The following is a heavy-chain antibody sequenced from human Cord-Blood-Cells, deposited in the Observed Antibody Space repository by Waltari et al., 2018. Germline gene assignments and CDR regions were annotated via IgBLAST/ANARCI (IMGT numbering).Heavy chain of an antibody. D-gene: IGHD3-10*01. Sequence: QVQLVQSGAEVKKPGSSVKVSCKASGGTFSSYAISWVRQAPGQGLEWMGGIIPIFGTANYAQKFQGRVTITAYESTSTAYMELSSLRSEDTAVYYCARGDYYGSGSYYNAWGYWGQGTLVTVSS. CDR1: GGTFSSYA. J-gene: IGHJ4*02. V-gene: IGHV1-69*01. CDR3: ARGDYYGSGSYYNAWGY. CDR2: IIPIFGTA.